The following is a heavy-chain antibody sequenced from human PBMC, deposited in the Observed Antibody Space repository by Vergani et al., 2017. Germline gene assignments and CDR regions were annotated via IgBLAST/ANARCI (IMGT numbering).Heavy chain of an antibody. V-gene: IGHV3-23*01. CDR1: GFTFSSYA. CDR2: ISGSGGNT. J-gene: IGHJ4*02. Sequence: EVQLLESGGGLVQPGGSLRLSCAASGFTFSSYAMSWVRQAPGKGLEWVSAISGSGGNTYYADSVKGRFTISRDNSKNTLYLQMNSLRAEDSAVYYCAKGGSGSQLKGDYWGQGTLVTVSS. CDR3: AKGGSGSQLKGDY. D-gene: IGHD3-10*01.